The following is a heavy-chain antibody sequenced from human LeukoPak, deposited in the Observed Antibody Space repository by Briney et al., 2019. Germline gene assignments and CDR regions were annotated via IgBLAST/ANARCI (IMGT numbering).Heavy chain of an antibody. CDR3: ARETMVRGVIGYYYYGMDV. J-gene: IGHJ6*02. Sequence: GASVKVSCKASGYTFTGYYMHWVRQAPGQGVEWMGWINPNSGGTNYAQKFQGRVTMTRDTSISTAYMELSRLRSDDTAVYYCARETMVRGVIGYYYYGMDVWGQGTTVTVSS. CDR1: GYTFTGYY. D-gene: IGHD3-10*01. CDR2: INPNSGGT. V-gene: IGHV1-2*02.